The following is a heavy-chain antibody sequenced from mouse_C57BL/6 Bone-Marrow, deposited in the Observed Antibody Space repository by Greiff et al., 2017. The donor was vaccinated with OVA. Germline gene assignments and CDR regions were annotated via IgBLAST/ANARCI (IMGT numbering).Heavy chain of an antibody. D-gene: IGHD2-1*01. Sequence: VQLQQSGPELVKPGASVKIPCKASGYTFTDYNMDWVKQSHGKSLEWIGDINPNNGGTIYNQKFKGKATLTVDKSSSTAYMELRSLTSEDTAVYYCAHYYGNGAYWGQGTLVTVSA. CDR1: GYTFTDYN. J-gene: IGHJ3*01. V-gene: IGHV1-18*01. CDR2: INPNNGGT. CDR3: AHYYGNGAY.